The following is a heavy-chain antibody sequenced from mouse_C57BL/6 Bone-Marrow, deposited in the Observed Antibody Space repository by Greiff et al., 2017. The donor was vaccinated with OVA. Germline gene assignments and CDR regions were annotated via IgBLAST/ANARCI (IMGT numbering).Heavy chain of an antibody. CDR1: GFSLTSYG. V-gene: IGHV2-2*01. Sequence: QVQLKESGPGLVQPSQSLSITCTVSGFSLTSYGVHWVRQSPGKGLEWLGVIWSGGSTDYNAAFISRLSISKDNSKSQVFFKMNRLQAEDTAIYYCASLTTVVGWYFDVWGTGTTVTVSS. CDR2: IWSGGST. D-gene: IGHD1-1*01. J-gene: IGHJ1*03. CDR3: ASLTTVVGWYFDV.